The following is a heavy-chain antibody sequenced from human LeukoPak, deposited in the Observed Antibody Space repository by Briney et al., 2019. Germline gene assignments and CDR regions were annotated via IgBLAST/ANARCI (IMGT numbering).Heavy chain of an antibody. CDR1: GFTFSSYS. D-gene: IGHD3-22*01. CDR2: ISSSSSYI. J-gene: IGHJ4*01. V-gene: IGHV3-21*01. CDR3: ARLADYYDNNSYRPSSRLDF. Sequence: GGSLRLSCAASGFTFSSYSMNWVRQAPGKGLEWVSSISSSSSYIYYADSVKGRFTISRDNPKNSLYLQMSSLRAEDTAVYYCARLADYYDNNSYRPSSRLDFWGHGTLVTVSS.